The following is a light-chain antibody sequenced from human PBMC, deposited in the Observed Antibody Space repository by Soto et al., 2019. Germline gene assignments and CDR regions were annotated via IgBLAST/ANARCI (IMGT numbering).Light chain of an antibody. Sequence: QSVLTQPRSVSGSPGQSVTISCTGTSSDVGNYNYVSWYQEHPGKAPKLMIFDVSQRPSGVPDRFSGSKCANTASLTISGLKAEDEAEYYCCSYAGRYVFVFGTGTKVTVL. CDR1: SSDVGNYNY. J-gene: IGLJ1*01. CDR2: DVS. CDR3: CSYAGRYVFV. V-gene: IGLV2-11*01.